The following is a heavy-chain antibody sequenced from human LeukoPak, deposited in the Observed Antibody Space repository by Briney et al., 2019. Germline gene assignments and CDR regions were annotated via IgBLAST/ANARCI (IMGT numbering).Heavy chain of an antibody. V-gene: IGHV4-59*01. Sequence: SETLSLTCTVSGGSLSTYSWSWIRQPPGKGLDWMGYIYYTGSTNYSPSLKSRVTISVDTSKNQFSLKLSSVTAADTAVYYCARASGGYYNNWFDPWGQGTLVTVSS. CDR2: IYYTGST. D-gene: IGHD3-22*01. CDR1: GGSLSTYS. J-gene: IGHJ5*02. CDR3: ARASGGYYNNWFDP.